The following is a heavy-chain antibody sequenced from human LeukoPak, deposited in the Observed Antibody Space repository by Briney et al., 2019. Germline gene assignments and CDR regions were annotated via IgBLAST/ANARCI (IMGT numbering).Heavy chain of an antibody. Sequence: AGGSLRLSCAASGFTFSNYGMNWVRQAPGKGLEWVSVISGSGGTTYYADSVNGRFTISRDNSKDTLYLQMNSLRAEDTAVYFCAKSRGISAGPSYYYYSMDVWGRGTTVTVSS. CDR3: AKSRGISAGPSYYYYSMDV. D-gene: IGHD3-16*01. CDR1: GFTFSNYG. CDR2: ISGSGGTT. V-gene: IGHV3-23*01. J-gene: IGHJ6*02.